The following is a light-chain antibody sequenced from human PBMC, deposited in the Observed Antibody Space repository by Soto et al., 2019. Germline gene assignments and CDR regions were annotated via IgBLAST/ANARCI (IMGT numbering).Light chain of an antibody. CDR2: DAT. CDR3: CSYAGSYTFV. Sequence: QSALTQPRSVSGSPGQSVTISCTGTSSDIGAYNFVSWYQLHPDKAPKVMIYDATKRPSGVPDRFSGSKSGTTASLTISGLQDEDEADYYCCSYAGSYTFVFGTGTKV. V-gene: IGLV2-11*01. CDR1: SSDIGAYNF. J-gene: IGLJ1*01.